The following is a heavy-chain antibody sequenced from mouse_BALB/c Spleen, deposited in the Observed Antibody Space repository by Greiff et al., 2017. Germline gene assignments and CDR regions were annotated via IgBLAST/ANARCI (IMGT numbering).Heavy chain of an antibody. V-gene: IGHV5-17*02. D-gene: IGHD1-2*01. CDR2: ISSGSSTI. J-gene: IGHJ2*01. CDR3: ARYEGGYYFDY. CDR1: GFTFSSFG. Sequence: DVKLVESGGGLVQPGGSRKLSCAASGFTFSSFGMHWVRQAPEKGLEWVAYISSGSSTIYYADTVKGRFTISRDNPKNTLFLQMTSLRSEDTAMYYCARYEGGYYFDYWGQGTTLTVSS.